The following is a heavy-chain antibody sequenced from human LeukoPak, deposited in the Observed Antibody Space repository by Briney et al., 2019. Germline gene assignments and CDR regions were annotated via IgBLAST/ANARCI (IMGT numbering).Heavy chain of an antibody. J-gene: IGHJ4*02. CDR1: GGSISSYY. V-gene: IGHV4-59*01. CDR2: IFYSGTT. Sequence: PSETLSLTCTVSGGSISSYYWSWIRQPPGKGLEWIGFIFYSGTTNYNPSLKSRVTISVDTSKNQFSLKLSSVTAADTAAYYCARGGWNKFDYWGQGTLVTVSS. D-gene: IGHD3-22*01. CDR3: ARGGWNKFDY.